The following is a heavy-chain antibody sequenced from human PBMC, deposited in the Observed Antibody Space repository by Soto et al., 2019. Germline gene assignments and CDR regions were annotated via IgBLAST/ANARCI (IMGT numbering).Heavy chain of an antibody. CDR3: ARFSLNDFWSGLFDY. CDR2: IIPIFGTA. V-gene: IGHV1-69*13. D-gene: IGHD3-3*01. J-gene: IGHJ4*02. CDR1: GGTFSSYA. Sequence: GPSVNVSCKASGGTFSSYAISWVRQAPGQGLEWMGGIIPIFGTANYAQKFQGRVTITADESTSTAYMELSSLRSEDTAVYYCARFSLNDFWSGLFDYWGQGTLVVVSS.